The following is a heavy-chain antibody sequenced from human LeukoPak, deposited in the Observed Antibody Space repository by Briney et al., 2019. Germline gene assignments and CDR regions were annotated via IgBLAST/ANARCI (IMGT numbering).Heavy chain of an antibody. D-gene: IGHD3-9*01. CDR3: ARGVDILTGYSSGP. Sequence: SETLSLTCTVSGGSISSYYWSWIRQPAGKGLEWIGRIYTSGSTNYNPSLKSRVTISVDTSKNQFSLKPSSVTAADTAVYYCARGVDILTGYSSGPWGQGTLVTVSS. CDR1: GGSISSYY. J-gene: IGHJ5*02. CDR2: IYTSGST. V-gene: IGHV4-4*07.